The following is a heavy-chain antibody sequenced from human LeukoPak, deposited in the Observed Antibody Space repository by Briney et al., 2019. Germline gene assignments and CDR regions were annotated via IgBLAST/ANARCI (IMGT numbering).Heavy chain of an antibody. V-gene: IGHV3-23*01. J-gene: IGHJ6*02. CDR1: GFTFSSYA. Sequence: LTGGSLRLSCAASGFTFSSYAMSWVRQAPGKGLEWVSAISGSGGSTYYADSVKGRFTISRDNSKNTLYLQMNSLRAEDTAVYYCAKGSLEWLFNYYYYGMDVWGQGTTVTVSS. CDR3: AKGSLEWLFNYYYYGMDV. CDR2: ISGSGGST. D-gene: IGHD3-3*01.